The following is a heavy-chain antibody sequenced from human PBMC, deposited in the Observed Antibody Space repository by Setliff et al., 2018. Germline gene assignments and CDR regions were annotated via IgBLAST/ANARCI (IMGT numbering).Heavy chain of an antibody. D-gene: IGHD3-22*01. CDR1: GFTFDDYV. J-gene: IGHJ3*01. CDR2: INRNGGRI. V-gene: IGHV3-20*04. Sequence: GESLTISCAASGFTFDDYVTSWVRQAPGKGLEWVSDINRNGGRIGYADPVKGRFTISRDNAKNSLYLQMNSLGAEDTALYYCARAHRFFSDTSGYFYDQGRSAFDVWGQGTMVTVSS. CDR3: ARAHRFFSDTSGYFYDQGRSAFDV.